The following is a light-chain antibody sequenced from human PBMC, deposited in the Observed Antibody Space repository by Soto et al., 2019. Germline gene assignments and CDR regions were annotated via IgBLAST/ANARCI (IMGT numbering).Light chain of an antibody. V-gene: IGLV2-14*01. Sequence: QSALTQPASVSGSPGQSITISCTGTSSDVGGYNYVSWYQQHPGKAPKLMIYDVSNRPSGVSNRFSGSKSGNTASLTISGLQAEDEADYYCSSYTSSSTSLYVFRTGTKLTVL. CDR1: SSDVGGYNY. CDR2: DVS. CDR3: SSYTSSSTSLYV. J-gene: IGLJ1*01.